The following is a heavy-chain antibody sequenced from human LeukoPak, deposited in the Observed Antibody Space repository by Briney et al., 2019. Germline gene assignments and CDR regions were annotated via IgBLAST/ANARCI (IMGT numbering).Heavy chain of an antibody. CDR1: GGSFSGYY. CDR3: ARVSYDYVWGSYLFDY. V-gene: IGHV4-34*01. CDR2: INHSGST. D-gene: IGHD3-16*02. J-gene: IGHJ4*02. Sequence: SETLSLTCAVYGGSFSGYYWSWIRQPPGKGLEWIGEINHSGSTNYNPSLKSRVTISVDTSKNQFSLKLSSVTAADTAVYYCARVSYDYVWGSYLFDYWGQGTLVTVSS.